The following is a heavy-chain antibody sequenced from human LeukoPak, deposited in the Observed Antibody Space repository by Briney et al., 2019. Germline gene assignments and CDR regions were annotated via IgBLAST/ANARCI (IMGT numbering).Heavy chain of an antibody. J-gene: IGHJ4*02. CDR1: GFTFSSYA. D-gene: IGHD3-16*02. CDR3: AKDIITFGGVIGYPDY. V-gene: IGHV3-9*01. Sequence: GGSLGLSCAASGFTFSSYAMSWVRQAPGKGLEWVSGIRWNSGSIGYADSVKGRFTISRDNAKNSLYLQMNSLRAEDTALYYCAKDIITFGGVIGYPDYWGQGTLVTVSS. CDR2: IRWNSGSI.